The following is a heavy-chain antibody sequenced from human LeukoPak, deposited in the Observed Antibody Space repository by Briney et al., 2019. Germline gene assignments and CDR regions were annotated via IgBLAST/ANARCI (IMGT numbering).Heavy chain of an antibody. Sequence: PSETLSLTCTVSGGSISSYYWSWIRQPAGKGLEWIGRIYTSGSTNYNPSLKSRVTMSVDTSKNQFSLKLSSVTAADTAVYYCARDTYYYYSSGYNDAFDIWGQGTMVTVSS. D-gene: IGHD3-22*01. CDR1: GGSISSYY. CDR2: IYTSGST. V-gene: IGHV4-4*07. CDR3: ARDTYYYYSSGYNDAFDI. J-gene: IGHJ3*02.